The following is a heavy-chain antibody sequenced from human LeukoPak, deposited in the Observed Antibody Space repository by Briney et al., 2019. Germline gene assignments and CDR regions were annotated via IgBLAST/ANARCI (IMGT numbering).Heavy chain of an antibody. V-gene: IGHV4-39*01. J-gene: IGHJ3*02. D-gene: IGHD3-22*01. CDR2: INHSGST. CDR1: GGSISSSPYY. Sequence: ASETLSLTCTVSGGSISSSPYYWGWIRQPPGKGLEWIGEINHSGSTNYNPSLKSRVTISVDTSKNQFSLKLSSVTAADTAVYYCARHGTVVVPTPLSDAFDIWGQGTMVTVSS. CDR3: ARHGTVVVPTPLSDAFDI.